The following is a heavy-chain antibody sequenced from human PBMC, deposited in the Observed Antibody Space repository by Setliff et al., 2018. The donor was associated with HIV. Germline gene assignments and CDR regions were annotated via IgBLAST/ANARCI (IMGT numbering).Heavy chain of an antibody. V-gene: IGHV4-38-2*01. Sequence: PGGSLRLSCAPSGFTFGSYAMSWVRQAPGKGLEWVGSIYHSGTTYYNPSLKSRVTMSVDTSKNQFSLKLRSVTAADTAVYYCARRRDGYNSAPWRNDYWGQGTLVTVSS. J-gene: IGHJ4*02. D-gene: IGHD5-12*01. CDR3: ARRRDGYNSAPWRNDY. CDR1: GFTFGSYA. CDR2: IYHSGTT.